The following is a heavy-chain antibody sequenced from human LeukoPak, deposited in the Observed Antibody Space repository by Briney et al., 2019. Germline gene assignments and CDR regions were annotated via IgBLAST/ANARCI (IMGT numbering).Heavy chain of an antibody. V-gene: IGHV1-8*01. J-gene: IGHJ4*02. Sequence: GASVKVSCKASVYTFTGYDINWVRQAIEQGLEWMGWMNPSTGDTGYAQKFQGRVTMTRNTSVDTAFMELSGLGSEDTAVYYCTRGSLSGSSRDYWGQGTLVTVSS. CDR1: VYTFTGYD. CDR2: MNPSTGDT. D-gene: IGHD1-26*01. CDR3: TRGSLSGSSRDY.